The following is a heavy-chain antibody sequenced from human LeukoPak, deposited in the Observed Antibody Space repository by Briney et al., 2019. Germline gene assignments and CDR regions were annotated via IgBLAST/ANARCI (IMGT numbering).Heavy chain of an antibody. J-gene: IGHJ4*02. D-gene: IGHD1-26*01. Sequence: GASLKVSSKASGYTFTHYYMHWVRQAPGQGLEWMGWITHNSGGTNYEQKFQGRVTMTRDTSIRTAYMEMSRLRSEDTAVYYCEREGAGGSYYGYWGQGTLVTV. V-gene: IGHV1-2*02. CDR2: ITHNSGGT. CDR3: EREGAGGSYYGY. CDR1: GYTFTHYY.